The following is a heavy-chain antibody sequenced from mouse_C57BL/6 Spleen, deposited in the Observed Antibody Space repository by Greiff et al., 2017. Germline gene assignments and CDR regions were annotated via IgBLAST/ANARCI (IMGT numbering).Heavy chain of an antibody. D-gene: IGHD4-1*01. CDR3: ARGNWDSFAY. CDR1: GYTFTDYN. Sequence: EVQLQQSGPELVKPGASVKIPCKASGYTFTDYNMDWVKQSHGKSLEWIGDINPNNGGTIYNQKFKGKATLTVDKSSSTAYMELRSLTSEDTAVYYCARGNWDSFAYWGQGTLVTVSA. CDR2: INPNNGGT. J-gene: IGHJ3*01. V-gene: IGHV1-18*01.